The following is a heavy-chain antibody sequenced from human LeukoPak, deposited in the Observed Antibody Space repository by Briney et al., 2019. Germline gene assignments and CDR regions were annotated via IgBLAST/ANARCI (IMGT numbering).Heavy chain of an antibody. CDR3: ARRARDGSTWSRPYYFDY. Sequence: GRSLRLSCAASGFTFSSYAMSWVRQAPGKGLEWVSAISGSGGSTYYADSVKGRFTVSRDNSKNTLYLQMNSLRAEDTAVYFCARRARDGSTWSRPYYFDYWGQGTLVTVSS. CDR1: GFTFSSYA. CDR2: ISGSGGST. J-gene: IGHJ4*02. D-gene: IGHD6-13*01. V-gene: IGHV3-23*01.